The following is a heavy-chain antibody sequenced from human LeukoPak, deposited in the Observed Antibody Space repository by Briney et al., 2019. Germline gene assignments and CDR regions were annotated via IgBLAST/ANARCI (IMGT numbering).Heavy chain of an antibody. CDR1: GYTFTGYY. D-gene: IGHD3-10*01. V-gene: IGHV1-2*02. CDR3: ARDPSYYCGSGSIGYWYFDL. J-gene: IGHJ2*01. CDR2: INPNSGGT. Sequence: ASVKVSCKASGYTFTGYYMHWVRQAPGQGLEWMGWINPNSGGTNYAQKFQGRVTMTRDTSISTAYMELSRLRSDDTAVYYCARDPSYYCGSGSIGYWYFDLWGRGTLVTVSS.